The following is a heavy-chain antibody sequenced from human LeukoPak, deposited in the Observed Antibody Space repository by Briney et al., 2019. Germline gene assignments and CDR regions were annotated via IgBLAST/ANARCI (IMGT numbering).Heavy chain of an antibody. D-gene: IGHD6-13*01. CDR3: AKTKGSSWYWPAFDI. J-gene: IGHJ3*02. V-gene: IGHV3-23*01. CDR2: ISGSGGST. Sequence: PGGSLRLSCAASGFTFSSYSMNWVRQAPGKGLEWVSAISGSGGSTYYADSVKGRFTISRDNSKNTLYLQMNSLRAEDTAVYYCAKTKGSSWYWPAFDIWGQGTMVTVSS. CDR1: GFTFSSYS.